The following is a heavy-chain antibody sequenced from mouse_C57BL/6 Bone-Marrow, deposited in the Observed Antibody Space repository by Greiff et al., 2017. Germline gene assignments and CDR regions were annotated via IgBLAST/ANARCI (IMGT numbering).Heavy chain of an antibody. Sequence: VQLQQSGAELVKPGASVKISCKASGYAFSSYWMNWVKQRPGKGLEWIGQIYPGDGDTNYNGKFKGKATLTADKSSSTAYMQLSSLTSEDSAVYLCASSYRPYFYAMDHGGQGPSVRVPS. CDR1: GYAFSSYW. D-gene: IGHD6-5*01. CDR2: IYPGDGDT. CDR3: ASSYRPYFYAMDH. V-gene: IGHV1-80*01. J-gene: IGHJ4*01.